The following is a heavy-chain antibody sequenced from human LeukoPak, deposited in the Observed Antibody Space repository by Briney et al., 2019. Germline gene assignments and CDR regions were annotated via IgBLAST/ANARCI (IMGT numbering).Heavy chain of an antibody. CDR2: ISSNGDST. CDR3: ARGRIAAAAAFDY. V-gene: IGHV3-64*01. CDR1: GFTFSTYA. J-gene: IGHJ4*02. D-gene: IGHD6-13*01. Sequence: PGGSLRLSCAASGFTFSTYAMHWVRQAPGKGLEYVSAISSNGDSTYYANSVKGRFTISRDNSKNTLYLQMGSLRAEDMAVYYCARGRIAAAAAFDYWGQGTLVTVPS.